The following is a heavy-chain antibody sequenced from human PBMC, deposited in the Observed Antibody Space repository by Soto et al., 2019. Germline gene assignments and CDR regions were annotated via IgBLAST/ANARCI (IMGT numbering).Heavy chain of an antibody. V-gene: IGHV4-59*01. CDR1: RGSIISYY. J-gene: IGHJ5*02. CDR3: ARECGGDCYGWFDP. CDR2: IYYSGST. Sequence: PSETLSITCTFSRGSIISYYWSWIRQPPGKGPEWIGYIYYSGSTNYNPSLKSRVTISVDTSKTQFPLKLSSVTAADTAVYYCARECGGDCYGWFDPWGQGTLVTVSS. D-gene: IGHD2-21*02.